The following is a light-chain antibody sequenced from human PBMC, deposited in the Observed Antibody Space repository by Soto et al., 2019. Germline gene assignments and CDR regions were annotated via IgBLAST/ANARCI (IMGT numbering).Light chain of an antibody. J-gene: IGLJ2*01. CDR3: LLTYSGGRV. Sequence: QVVVTQEPSLTVSPGGTVTLTCGSSDGPVTSNHYPYWYQQRPGQVPRTLIYDTTNRQSWAPARFSGSLVGVKAALTLSGAQPEDEADYYCLLTYSGGRVFGGGTKVTVL. CDR1: DGPVTSNHY. CDR2: DTT. V-gene: IGLV7-46*01.